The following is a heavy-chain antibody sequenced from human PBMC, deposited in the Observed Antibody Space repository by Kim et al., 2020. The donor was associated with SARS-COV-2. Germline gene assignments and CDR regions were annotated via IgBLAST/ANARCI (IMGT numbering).Heavy chain of an antibody. V-gene: IGHV3-9*01. CDR2: ISWNSGSI. D-gene: IGHD3-16*02. CDR3: AKDIFLTRNDYVWGSYRSNYFDY. J-gene: IGHJ4*02. CDR1: GFTFGDYA. Sequence: GGSLRLSCAASGFTFGDYAMHWVRQAPGKGLEWVSGISWNSGSIGYADSVKGRFTISRDNAKNSLYLQMNSLRAEDTALYYCAKDIFLTRNDYVWGSYRSNYFDYWGQGTLVTVSS.